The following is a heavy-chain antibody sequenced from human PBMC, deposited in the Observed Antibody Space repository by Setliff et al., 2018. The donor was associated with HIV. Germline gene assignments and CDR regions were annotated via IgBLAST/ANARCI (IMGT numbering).Heavy chain of an antibody. V-gene: IGHV4-59*04. D-gene: IGHD3-3*01. CDR3: ARPSLGIGGGSIFDF. CDR1: GDPINSHY. CDR2: IYYSGST. J-gene: IGHJ4*02. Sequence: SETLSLTCTVSGDPINSHYWSWIRQPPGEGLEWIGSIYYSGSTYYNPSLKSRVTISEDRSRNQFSLKLSSVTAADTAVYYCARPSLGIGGGSIFDFWGQGTLVTVSS.